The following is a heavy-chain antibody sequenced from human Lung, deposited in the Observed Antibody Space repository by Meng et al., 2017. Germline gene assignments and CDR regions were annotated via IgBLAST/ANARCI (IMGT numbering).Heavy chain of an antibody. CDR1: GFTLSPYG. CDR2: IQPGGTTI. V-gene: IGHV3-30*02. Sequence: GGSLRLSCVASGFTLSPYGIHWVRQAPGKGLEWVSIIQPGGTTIYYADSVKGRITISRDDSKQTVYLEMNSLRAEDTAVYYCGRGGFGSHHDFDFWGQGTLVTVSS. D-gene: IGHD3-16*01. CDR3: GRGGFGSHHDFDF. J-gene: IGHJ4*01.